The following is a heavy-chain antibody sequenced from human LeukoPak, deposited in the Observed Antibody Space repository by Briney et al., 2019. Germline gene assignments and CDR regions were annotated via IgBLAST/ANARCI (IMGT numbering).Heavy chain of an antibody. J-gene: IGHJ5*02. D-gene: IGHD6-19*01. V-gene: IGHV1-8*01. Sequence: ASVKVSCKASGYTFTSYDINWVRQATGQGLEWMGWMNPNSGNTGYAQKFQGRVTMTRNTSISTAYMELSSLRSEDTVVYYCARGRLGSSGWYGGFDPWGQGTLVTVSS. CDR3: ARGRLGSSGWYGGFDP. CDR1: GYTFTSYD. CDR2: MNPNSGNT.